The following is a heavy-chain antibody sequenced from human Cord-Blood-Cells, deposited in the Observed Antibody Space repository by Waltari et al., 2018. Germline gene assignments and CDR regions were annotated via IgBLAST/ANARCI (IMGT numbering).Heavy chain of an antibody. V-gene: IGHV3-30*02. D-gene: IGHD6-6*01. CDR2: IRYDGSNK. Sequence: QVQLVASGGGVVQPGGSLRLACAASGSTISSNGRHGVRQAPGKGLEWVAFIRYDGSNKYYADSVKGRFTISRDNSKNTLYLQMNSLRAEDTAVYYCASLEYSSLSTFDYWGQGTLVTVSS. CDR1: GSTISSNG. J-gene: IGHJ4*02. CDR3: ASLEYSSLSTFDY.